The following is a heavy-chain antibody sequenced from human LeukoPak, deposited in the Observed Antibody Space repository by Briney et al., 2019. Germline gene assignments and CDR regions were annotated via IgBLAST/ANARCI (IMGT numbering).Heavy chain of an antibody. Sequence: GGSLRLSCAASRLTFRNYGMHWVRQAPGKGLEWVSSISISGGTTYYADSVKGRFTISRENSKSTLYLQMNNLRADDTAVYYCANEIRPNDYWGQGTLVTVSS. J-gene: IGHJ4*02. D-gene: IGHD4-17*01. CDR1: RLTFRNYG. CDR2: ISISGGTT. CDR3: ANEIRPNDY. V-gene: IGHV3-23*01.